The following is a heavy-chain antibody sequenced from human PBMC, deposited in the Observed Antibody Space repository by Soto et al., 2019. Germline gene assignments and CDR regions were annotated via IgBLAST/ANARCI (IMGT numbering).Heavy chain of an antibody. J-gene: IGHJ4*02. CDR2: IIPIFGTA. CDR3: ATAIYGDFQSYFDY. Sequence: SVKVSCKASGGTFSTYAISWVRQAPGQGLEWMGGIIPIFGTANYAQKFQGRVTITADESTSTAYMELSSLRSEDTAVYYCATAIYGDFQSYFDYWGQGTLVTVSS. D-gene: IGHD4-17*01. CDR1: GGTFSTYA. V-gene: IGHV1-69*13.